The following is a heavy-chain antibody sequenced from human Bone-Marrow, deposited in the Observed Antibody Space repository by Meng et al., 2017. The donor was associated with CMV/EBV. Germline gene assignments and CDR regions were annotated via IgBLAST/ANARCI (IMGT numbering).Heavy chain of an antibody. J-gene: IGHJ4*02. Sequence: GGSLRLSCAASGFTFSSYAMHWVRQAPGKGLEWVAVISYDGSNKYYADSVKGRFTISRDNSKNTLYLQMNSLRAEGTAVYYCARTMIVVWGQGTLVTVSS. CDR2: ISYDGSNK. CDR1: GFTFSSYA. V-gene: IGHV3-30-3*01. D-gene: IGHD3-22*01. CDR3: ARTMIVV.